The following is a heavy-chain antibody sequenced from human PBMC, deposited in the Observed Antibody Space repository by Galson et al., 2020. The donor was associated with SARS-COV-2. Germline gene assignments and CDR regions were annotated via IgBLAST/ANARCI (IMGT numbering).Heavy chain of an antibody. V-gene: IGHV4-38-2*02. CDR3: ARSRVTTGYFDY. Sequence: SETLSLICTVSGYSISSGFYWGWIRQPPGKGPEWIVNVHHSGSTYYNPSLKSRLTRSVDTSKNQFSLKLSSVTAADTAVYYCARSRVTTGYFDYWGQGRLVTVSS. CDR1: GYSISSGFY. D-gene: IGHD4-17*01. CDR2: VHHSGST. J-gene: IGHJ4*02.